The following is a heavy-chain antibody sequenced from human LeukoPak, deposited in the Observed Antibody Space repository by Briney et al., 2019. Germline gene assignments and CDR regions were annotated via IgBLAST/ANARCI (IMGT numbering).Heavy chain of an antibody. D-gene: IGHD6-13*01. CDR2: MIPNSGNT. CDR3: ARALSGKQQLVILAYYYYYGMDV. J-gene: IGHJ6*02. V-gene: IGHV1-8*01. Sequence: ASVKVSCKASGYTFTSYDINWVRQATGQGLEWMGWMIPNSGNTGYAQKFQGRVTMTRNTSISTAYMELSSLRSEDTAVYYCARALSGKQQLVILAYYYYYGMDVWGQGTTVTVSS. CDR1: GYTFTSYD.